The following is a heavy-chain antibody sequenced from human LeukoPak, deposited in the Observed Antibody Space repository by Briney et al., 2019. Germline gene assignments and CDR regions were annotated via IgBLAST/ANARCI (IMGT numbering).Heavy chain of an antibody. CDR2: IGNNGGGI. J-gene: IGHJ4*02. V-gene: IGHV3-23*01. Sequence: GGSLRLSCAASGFTFSTYTMYWVRHPPGKRLEWVSIIGNNGGGIHYADSVKGRFTISRDNFKNALYLQMNSLRVEDTAVYYCAIDPNWGSHSWGQGVLVTVSS. CDR1: GFTFSTYT. CDR3: AIDPNWGSHS. D-gene: IGHD7-27*01.